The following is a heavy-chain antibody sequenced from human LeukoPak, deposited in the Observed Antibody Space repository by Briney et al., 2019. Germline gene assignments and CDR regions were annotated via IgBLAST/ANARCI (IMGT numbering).Heavy chain of an antibody. Sequence: GGSLRLSCAASGFSLSDAWMSWVRQAPGKGLEWVAIISYDGSHKFYADSVKGRFTISRDTAKNTLYLQMNSLRAQDTAVYYCAREYYDILTGYLGDFDYWGQGTLVTVSS. V-gene: IGHV3-30*03. CDR1: GFSLSDAW. D-gene: IGHD3-9*01. CDR3: AREYYDILTGYLGDFDY. J-gene: IGHJ4*02. CDR2: ISYDGSHK.